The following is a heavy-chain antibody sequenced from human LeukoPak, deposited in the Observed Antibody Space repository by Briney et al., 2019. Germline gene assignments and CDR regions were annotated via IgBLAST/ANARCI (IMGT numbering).Heavy chain of an antibody. D-gene: IGHD1-7*01. Sequence: ASVKVSCKASGYTFTGYYMHWVRQAPGQGLEWMGWINPNSGGTNYAQKFQGRVTMTRDTSISTACMELSRLRSDDTAVYYCARVNTELRYDAGASDAFDIWGQGTMVTVSS. CDR2: INPNSGGT. CDR1: GYTFTGYY. V-gene: IGHV1-2*02. CDR3: ARVNTELRYDAGASDAFDI. J-gene: IGHJ3*02.